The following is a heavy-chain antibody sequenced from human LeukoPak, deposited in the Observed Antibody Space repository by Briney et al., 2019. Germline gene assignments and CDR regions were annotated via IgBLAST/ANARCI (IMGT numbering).Heavy chain of an antibody. CDR2: IYNSGST. Sequence: SETLSLTCNVSGGSISTYYWSWIRQPPGKGLEWIGYIYNSGSTSYNPSLKSRVTISVDTSSNQFSLKLSSVTAADTAVYHCVGGSNWYVDLWGRGTLVTVSS. CDR3: VGGSNWYVDL. CDR1: GGSISTYY. V-gene: IGHV4-59*01. J-gene: IGHJ2*01.